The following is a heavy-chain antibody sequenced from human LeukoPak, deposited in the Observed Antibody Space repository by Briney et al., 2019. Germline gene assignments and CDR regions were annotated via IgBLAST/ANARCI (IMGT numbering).Heavy chain of an antibody. CDR2: IFYSGST. CDR1: GGSISSSY. D-gene: IGHD5-24*01. Sequence: SETLSLTCTVSGGSISSSYWSWIRQPPGKGLEWIGYIFYSGSTKYNPSLKSRVTISQDTSKNQFSLKLSSVTAADTAVYFRARLPEGGYATSLGWLDPWGQGTRVTVSS. V-gene: IGHV4-59*08. CDR3: ARLPEGGYATSLGWLDP. J-gene: IGHJ5*02.